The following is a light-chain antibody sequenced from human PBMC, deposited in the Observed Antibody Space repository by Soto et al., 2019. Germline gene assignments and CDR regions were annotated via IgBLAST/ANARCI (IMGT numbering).Light chain of an antibody. V-gene: IGKV3-20*01. CDR1: QSVSSSY. Sequence: EIVMTQSPATLSVSPGERATLSCRAIQSVSSSYLAWYQQKHGQAPRILIYGASSRATGIPDRFSGSGSGTDFTLTISSLQAEDVAVYYCQQYYNTPLTLGGGTKVDIK. CDR3: QQYYNTPLT. CDR2: GAS. J-gene: IGKJ4*01.